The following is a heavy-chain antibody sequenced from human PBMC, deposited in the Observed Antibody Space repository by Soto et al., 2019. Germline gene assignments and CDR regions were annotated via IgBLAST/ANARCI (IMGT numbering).Heavy chain of an antibody. CDR2: IDWDDDK. Sequence: SGPTLVNPTQTLTLTCTFSGFSLSTSGMCVSWIRQPPGKALEWLARIDWDDDKYYSTSLKTRLTISKDTSKNQVVLTMTNMDPVDTATYYCARKGDSSGYCDAFDIWGQGTMVTVSS. J-gene: IGHJ3*02. CDR1: GFSLSTSGMC. D-gene: IGHD3-22*01. CDR3: ARKGDSSGYCDAFDI. V-gene: IGHV2-70*11.